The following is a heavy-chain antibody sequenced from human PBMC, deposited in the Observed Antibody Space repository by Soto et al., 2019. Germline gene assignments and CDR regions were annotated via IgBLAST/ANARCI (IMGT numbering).Heavy chain of an antibody. Sequence: QGQLVESGGGVVQAGRSLRLSSAASGFTFSNHVMHWVRQAPGKGLEWVAAGWFDGGNKYYADSVEGRFTIPRDNSKKTLYLQMNSLRAEDSAVYYCARRYYDFWSGSRDGRGNAFDIWAQGTTVTVSS. J-gene: IGHJ3*02. CDR2: GWFDGGNK. D-gene: IGHD3-3*01. CDR1: GFTFSNHV. CDR3: ARRYYDFWSGSRDGRGNAFDI. V-gene: IGHV3-33*01.